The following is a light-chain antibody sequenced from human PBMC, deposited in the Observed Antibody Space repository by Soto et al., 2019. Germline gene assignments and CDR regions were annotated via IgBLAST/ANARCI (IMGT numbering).Light chain of an antibody. CDR3: QTWTTGIHV. V-gene: IGLV4-69*01. CDR2: LNSDGSH. J-gene: IGLJ3*02. Sequence: QSVLTQSPSASASLGASVKLTCTLSSGHSRYAIAWHQQQPEKGPRYLMILNSDGSHNKGDGIPDRFSGSSSGAERYLTISSLQSEDEADYYCQTWTTGIHVFGGGTKLTVL. CDR1: SGHSRYA.